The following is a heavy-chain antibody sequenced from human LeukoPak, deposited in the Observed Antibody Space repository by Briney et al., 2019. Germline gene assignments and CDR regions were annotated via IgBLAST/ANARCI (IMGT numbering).Heavy chain of an antibody. Sequence: ASVKVSCKASGYTFTSYGISWVRQAPGQGLEWMGWISAYNGNTNYAQKLQGRVTMTTDTSTSTAYMELRSLRSDDTAVYYCARVPVVPAATMENWFDRWGQGTLVTVSS. CDR1: GYTFTSYG. CDR2: ISAYNGNT. D-gene: IGHD2-2*01. J-gene: IGHJ5*02. CDR3: ARVPVVPAATMENWFDR. V-gene: IGHV1-18*01.